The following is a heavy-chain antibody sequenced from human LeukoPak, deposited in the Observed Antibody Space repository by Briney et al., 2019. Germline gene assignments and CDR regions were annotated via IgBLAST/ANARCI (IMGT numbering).Heavy chain of an antibody. CDR1: RFSPSTHV. CDR3: SKLDGRSSAVNDY. CDR2: VYGNGGGT. Sequence: PGGSLTLSCAGTRFSPSTHVMYEVGPAPGKGLEWVSAVYGNGGGTSYVDSVKDRFTISRDNSKNTLYLQMNSLRPEDTALYFCSKLDGRSSAVNDYWGQGTLVTVSS. V-gene: IGHV3-23*01. D-gene: IGHD6-19*01. J-gene: IGHJ4*02.